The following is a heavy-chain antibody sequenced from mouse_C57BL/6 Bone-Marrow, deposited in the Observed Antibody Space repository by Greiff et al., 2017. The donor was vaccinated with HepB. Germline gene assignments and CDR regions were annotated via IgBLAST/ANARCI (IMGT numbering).Heavy chain of an antibody. V-gene: IGHV1-64*01. Sequence: QVQLQQPGAELVKPGASVKLSCKASGYTFTSYWMHWVKQRPGRGLEWIGMIHPNSGSTNYNEKFKSKATLTVDKSSSTAYMQLSSLTSEDSAVYYCATYGSSYGFAYWGQGTLVTVSA. CDR3: ATYGSSYGFAY. D-gene: IGHD1-1*01. CDR1: GYTFTSYW. CDR2: IHPNSGST. J-gene: IGHJ3*01.